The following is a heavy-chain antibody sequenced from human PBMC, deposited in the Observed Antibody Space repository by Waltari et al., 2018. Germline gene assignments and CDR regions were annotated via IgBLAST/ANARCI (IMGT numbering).Heavy chain of an antibody. J-gene: IGHJ6*03. CDR2: IHPTESP. CDR1: GATLNSYY. D-gene: IGHD3-22*01. CDR3: AREAYYHDSSSQRGVGYYMDV. V-gene: IGHV4-4*07. Sequence: QVQLQESGPGLVKSSETLSLTYIVSGATLNSYYWSWIRQSAAKGLEWIGRIHPTESPIDNPSLKNRVTMSVDTSKNQVSLQLTSVTAADTAVYYCAREAYYHDSSSQRGVGYYMDVWGEGTTVTVSS.